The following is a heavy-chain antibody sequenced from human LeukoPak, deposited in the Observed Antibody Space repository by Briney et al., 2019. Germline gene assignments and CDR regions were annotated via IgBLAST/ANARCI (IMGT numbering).Heavy chain of an antibody. V-gene: IGHV3-9*03. CDR2: ITWNSGSV. Sequence: PGGSLRPSCAASGFTFHDYAMHWVRQVPGKGLEWVSGITWNSGSVLYADSVRGRFTISRDNATNSLYLQMNSLRPEDMAFYYCAKGPGVASLIVDALDMWGQGTMVTVSS. CDR1: GFTFHDYA. D-gene: IGHD1-26*01. CDR3: AKGPGVASLIVDALDM. J-gene: IGHJ3*02.